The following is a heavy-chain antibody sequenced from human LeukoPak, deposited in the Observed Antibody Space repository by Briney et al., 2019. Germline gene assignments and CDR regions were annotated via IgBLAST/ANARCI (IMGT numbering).Heavy chain of an antibody. CDR2: IYYRGST. CDR3: ARGDYGYYFNY. V-gene: IGHV4-59*08. CDR1: GGSSSSYY. J-gene: IGHJ4*02. D-gene: IGHD4-17*01. Sequence: SETLSLTCTVSGGSSSSYYWSWIRQPPGKGLEWIGYIYYRGSTNYNPSLMSRVTISVNTSKKQFSLKLSSVTAADTAVYYCARGDYGYYFNYWGQGTLVTVSS.